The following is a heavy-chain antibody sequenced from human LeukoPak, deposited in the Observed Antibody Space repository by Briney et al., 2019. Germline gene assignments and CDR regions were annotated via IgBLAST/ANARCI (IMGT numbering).Heavy chain of an antibody. D-gene: IGHD3-3*01. V-gene: IGHV4-59*01. CDR1: GGSISSYY. CDR2: IYYSGST. CDR3: ARERFGGGY. Sequence: SETLSLTCTVSGGSISSYYWSWIRQPPGKGLEWIGYIYYSGSTNYNPSTKSRVTISVDTSKNQFSLKLSSVTAADTAVYYCARERFGGGYWGQGTLVTVSS. J-gene: IGHJ4*02.